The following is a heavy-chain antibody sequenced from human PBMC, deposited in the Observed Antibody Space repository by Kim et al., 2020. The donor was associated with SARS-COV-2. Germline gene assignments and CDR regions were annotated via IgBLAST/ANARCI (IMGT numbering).Heavy chain of an antibody. CDR1: GGSISSGDYY. CDR3: AREGQLPRAPYGMDV. J-gene: IGHJ6*02. V-gene: IGHV4-30-4*01. D-gene: IGHD2-2*01. Sequence: SETLSLTCTVSGGSISSGDYYWSWIRQPPGKGLEWIGYIYYSGSTYYNPSLKSRVTISVDTSKNQFSLKLSSVTAADTAVYYCAREGQLPRAPYGMDVWGQGTTVTVSS. CDR2: IYYSGST.